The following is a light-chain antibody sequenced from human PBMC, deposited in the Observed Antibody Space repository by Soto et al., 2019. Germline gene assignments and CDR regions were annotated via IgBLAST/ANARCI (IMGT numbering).Light chain of an antibody. CDR3: SSYTSSKTLDV. J-gene: IGLJ1*01. CDR2: EVS. Sequence: QSVLTQPASVSGSPGQSITIPCTGTSSDVGGYNYVSWYQQHPGKAPKLMIYEVSNRPSGVSNRFSGSKSGNTASLTISGLQAEDEADYYCSSYTSSKTLDVFGTGTKVTVL. CDR1: SSDVGGYNY. V-gene: IGLV2-14*01.